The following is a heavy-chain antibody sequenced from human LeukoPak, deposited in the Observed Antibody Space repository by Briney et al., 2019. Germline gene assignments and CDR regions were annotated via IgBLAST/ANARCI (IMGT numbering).Heavy chain of an antibody. CDR1: GFTFSTYA. V-gene: IGHV3-23*01. Sequence: PGGSLRLSCAASGFTFSTYAMSWVRQAPGKGLEWVSAISGSGTSTYYADSVKGRFTISRDNSKSTLYLQMNSLRAEDTAVYYCAKGPGGIYHDWGQGTLVTVSS. D-gene: IGHD1-26*01. CDR2: ISGSGTST. J-gene: IGHJ4*02. CDR3: AKGPGGIYHD.